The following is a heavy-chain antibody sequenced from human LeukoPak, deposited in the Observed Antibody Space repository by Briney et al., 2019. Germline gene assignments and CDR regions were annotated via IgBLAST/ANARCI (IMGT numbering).Heavy chain of an antibody. CDR3: ARTRAGESYGDY. D-gene: IGHD5-18*01. CDR1: GFTFRSYG. Sequence: GGSLRLSCSASGFTFRSYGMHWVRQAPGKGLEWVVVISYDGSNKYYVDSVKGRFTISRDNSKNTLYLQMNSLRAEDTAVYYCARTRAGESYGDYWGQGTLVTVSS. V-gene: IGHV3-30*03. J-gene: IGHJ4*02. CDR2: ISYDGSNK.